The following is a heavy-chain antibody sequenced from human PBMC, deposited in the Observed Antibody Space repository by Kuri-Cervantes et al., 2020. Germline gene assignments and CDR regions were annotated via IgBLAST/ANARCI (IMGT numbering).Heavy chain of an antibody. V-gene: IGHV4-34*01. CDR3: ARGRGRVYGETRLIDY. D-gene: IGHD4-17*01. CDR2: ISHSGSP. CDR1: GASLSGYY. Sequence: SETLSLTCAVYGASLSGYYWSWIRQPPGKGLEWIGEISHSGSPNYNPSLKSRVTISVGTSKNQFSLRLRSVTAADTAFYYCARGRGRVYGETRLIDYWDQGAPVTVSS. J-gene: IGHJ4*02.